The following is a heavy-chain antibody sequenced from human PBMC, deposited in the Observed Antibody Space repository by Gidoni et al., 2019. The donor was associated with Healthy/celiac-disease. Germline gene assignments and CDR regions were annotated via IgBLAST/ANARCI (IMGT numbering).Heavy chain of an antibody. Sequence: VQLVQSGAEVKKPGASVKVSCTASGYTFTSYYMHWVRQAPGQGLEWMGIINPSGGSTSYAQKFQGRVTMTRDTSTSTVYMELSSLRSEDTAVYYCARESGVGGYAFDIWGQGTMVTVSS. CDR3: ARESGVGGYAFDI. D-gene: IGHD1-26*01. CDR2: INPSGGST. CDR1: GYTFTSYY. V-gene: IGHV1-46*01. J-gene: IGHJ3*02.